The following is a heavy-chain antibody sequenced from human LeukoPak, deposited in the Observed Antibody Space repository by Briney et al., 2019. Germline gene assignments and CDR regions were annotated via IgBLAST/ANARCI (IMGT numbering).Heavy chain of an antibody. CDR1: GYTFTSYG. Sequence: ASVKVSCKASGYTFTSYGISWVRQAPGQGLEWMGWISAYNGNTNFAQKLQGRVTMTTDTSTSTAYMELRSLRSDDTAVYYCARAVSYYYGSGSYSHYYYYYYMDVWGKGTTVTVSS. J-gene: IGHJ6*03. CDR2: ISAYNGNT. D-gene: IGHD3-10*01. CDR3: ARAVSYYYGSGSYSHYYYYYYMDV. V-gene: IGHV1-18*01.